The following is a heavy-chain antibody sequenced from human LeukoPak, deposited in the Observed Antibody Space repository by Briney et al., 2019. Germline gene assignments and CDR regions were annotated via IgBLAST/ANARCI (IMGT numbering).Heavy chain of an antibody. J-gene: IGHJ6*03. CDR3: ARTTEGGYTSAYFYYYYMDV. D-gene: IGHD5-18*01. V-gene: IGHV4-34*01. Sequence: PGGSLRLSCAASGFTVSSNYMSWVRQPPGKGLEWIGEINHSGSTNYNPSLKSRVTISVDTSKNQFSLKLSSVTAADTAVYYCARTTEGGYTSAYFYYYYMDVWGKGTTVTISS. CDR1: GFTVSSNY. CDR2: INHSGST.